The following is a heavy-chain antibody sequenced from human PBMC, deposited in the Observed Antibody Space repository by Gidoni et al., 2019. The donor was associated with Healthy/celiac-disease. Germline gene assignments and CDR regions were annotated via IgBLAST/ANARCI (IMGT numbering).Heavy chain of an antibody. Sequence: EVQLVESGGGLIQPGGSLRLSCAASGFTVSSNYMSWVRQAPGKGLEWVSVIYSGGSTYYADSVKGRFTISRDNSKNTLYLQMNSLRAEDTAVYYCARSGYGSGSYQERGPPNYFDYWGQGTLVTVSS. CDR1: GFTVSSNY. CDR2: IYSGGST. CDR3: ARSGYGSGSYQERGPPNYFDY. J-gene: IGHJ4*02. V-gene: IGHV3-53*01. D-gene: IGHD3-10*01.